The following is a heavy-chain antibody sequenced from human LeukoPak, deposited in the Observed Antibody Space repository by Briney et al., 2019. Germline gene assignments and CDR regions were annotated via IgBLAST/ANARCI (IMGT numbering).Heavy chain of an antibody. CDR3: ASRGGGYDPRVQNDY. CDR1: GGSFSGYY. CDR2: INHSGSN. V-gene: IGHV4-34*01. D-gene: IGHD5-12*01. J-gene: IGHJ4*02. Sequence: PSETLSLTCAVYGGSFSGYYWSWIRQPPGKGLEWIGEINHSGSNNYNPSLKSRVTISVDTSKNQFSLKLSSVTAADTAVYYCASRGGGYDPRVQNDYWGQGTLVTVSS.